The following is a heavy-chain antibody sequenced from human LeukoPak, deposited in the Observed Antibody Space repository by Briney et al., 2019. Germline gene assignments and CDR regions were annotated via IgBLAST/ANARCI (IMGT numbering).Heavy chain of an antibody. D-gene: IGHD3-22*01. CDR1: GYSFTSYW. CDR2: IYPGDSDT. Sequence: GESLKISCKGSGYSFTSYWIGWVRPMPGKGLEWMGIIYPGDSDTRYSPSFQGQVTISADKSISTAYLQWSSLKASDTAMYYCARQARRNYYDSSGYYFDYWGQGTLVTVSS. J-gene: IGHJ4*02. V-gene: IGHV5-51*01. CDR3: ARQARRNYYDSSGYYFDY.